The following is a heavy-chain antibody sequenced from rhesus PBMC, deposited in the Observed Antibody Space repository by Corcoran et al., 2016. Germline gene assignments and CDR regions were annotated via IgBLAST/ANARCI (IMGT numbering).Heavy chain of an antibody. CDR3: ARPYYNIWTGYYEGRFDV. J-gene: IGHJ5-1*01. Sequence: QVQLQESGPGVVKPSETLSLTCAVSGGSISDSYRWSWIRQPPGKGLEWIGYIYGSSTSTNYNPSLKSRVTISKDASKNQFSLKLSSVTAADTAVYYCARPYYNIWTGYYEGRFDVWGPGVLVTVSS. D-gene: IGHD3-3*01. CDR1: GGSISDSYR. CDR2: IYGSSTST. V-gene: IGHV4S10*01.